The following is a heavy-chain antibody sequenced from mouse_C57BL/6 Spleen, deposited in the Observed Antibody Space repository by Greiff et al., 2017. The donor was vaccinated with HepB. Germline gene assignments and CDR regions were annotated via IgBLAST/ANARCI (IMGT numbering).Heavy chain of an antibody. CDR1: GYTFTSYW. Sequence: QVQLQQPGAELVRPGSSVKLSCKASGYTFTSYWMHWVKQRPIQGLEWIGNIDPSDSETHYNQKFKDKATLTVDKSSSTAYMQLSSLTSEDSAVYYCARGLRRENFDYWGLGTTLTVSS. J-gene: IGHJ2*01. V-gene: IGHV1-52*01. CDR2: IDPSDSET. D-gene: IGHD2-2*01. CDR3: ARGLRRENFDY.